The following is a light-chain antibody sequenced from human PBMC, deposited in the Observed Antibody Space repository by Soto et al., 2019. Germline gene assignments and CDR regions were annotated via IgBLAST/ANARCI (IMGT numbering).Light chain of an antibody. CDR1: QSVSSN. CDR2: GAS. V-gene: IGKV3-15*01. CDR3: QQYNDWPPWT. J-gene: IGKJ1*01. Sequence: EIVMTQSPATLSVSPGERATLSCRASQSVSSNLAWYQQKPGQAPRLLIYGASTRAPGIPARFSGSGSGTEFILTISSLQSEDFAVYYCQQYNDWPPWTFGQGTNVEIK.